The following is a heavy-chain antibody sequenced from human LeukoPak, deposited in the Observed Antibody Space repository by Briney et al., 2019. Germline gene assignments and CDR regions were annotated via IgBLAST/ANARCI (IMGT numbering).Heavy chain of an antibody. Sequence: SETLSLTCTVSGDSISGSTYYWGWIRQPPGKGLEWIGSIYYSGSTYYNPSLKSRVTISVDTSKNQFSLKLSSVTAADTAVYYCARVGSRGWYEAVYWGQGTLVTVSS. J-gene: IGHJ4*02. CDR3: ARVGSRGWYEAVY. CDR1: GDSISGSTYY. V-gene: IGHV4-39*07. D-gene: IGHD6-19*01. CDR2: IYYSGST.